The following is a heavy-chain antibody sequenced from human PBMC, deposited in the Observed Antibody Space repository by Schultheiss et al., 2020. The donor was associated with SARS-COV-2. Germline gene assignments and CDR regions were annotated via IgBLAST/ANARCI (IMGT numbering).Heavy chain of an antibody. CDR2: IYSGGST. Sequence: GGSLRLSCAASGFTFSSNYMSWVRQAPGKGLEWVSVIYSGGSTYYADSVKGRFTISRDNAKNSLYLQMNSLRAEDTAVYYCARAGVGDFDYWGQGTLVTVSS. V-gene: IGHV3-66*01. D-gene: IGHD1-26*01. CDR3: ARAGVGDFDY. CDR1: GFTFSSNY. J-gene: IGHJ4*02.